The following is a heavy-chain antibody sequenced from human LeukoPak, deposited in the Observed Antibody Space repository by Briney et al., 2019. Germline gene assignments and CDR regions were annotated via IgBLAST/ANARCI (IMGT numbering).Heavy chain of an antibody. CDR3: ARVGDYGSGSSNWFDP. CDR2: IYYSGST. V-gene: IGHV4-30-4*01. J-gene: IGHJ5*02. CDR1: GGSISGGDYY. Sequence: SQTLSLTCTVSGGSISGGDYYWSWIRQPPGKGLEWIGYIYYSGSTYYNPSLKSRVTISVDTSKNQFSLKLSSVTAADTAVYYCARVGDYGSGSSNWFDPWGQGTLVTVSS. D-gene: IGHD3-10*01.